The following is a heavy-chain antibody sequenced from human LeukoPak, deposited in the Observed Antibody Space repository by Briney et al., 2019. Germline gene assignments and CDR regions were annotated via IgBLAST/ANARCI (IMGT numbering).Heavy chain of an antibody. CDR3: ARDTRHRYCSSTSCYRGWLDT. D-gene: IGHD2-2*01. Sequence: ASVKVSCKASGYTFTSYDINWVRQATGQELEWMGWMNPNSGNTGYAQKFQGRVTITADESTRTAYMELSSLRSEDTAVYYCARDTRHRYCSSTSCYRGWLDTWGQGTLVTVSS. CDR1: GYTFTSYD. CDR2: MNPNSGNT. J-gene: IGHJ5*02. V-gene: IGHV1-8*01.